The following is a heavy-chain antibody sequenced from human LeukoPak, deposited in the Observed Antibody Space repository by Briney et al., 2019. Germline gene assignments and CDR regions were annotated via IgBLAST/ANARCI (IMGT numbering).Heavy chain of an antibody. Sequence: SETLSLTCTVCCGSISNGSDYWRWIPQPAGEGLEWIRRIYTSGSTNYNPPLKSRVTISVDTSKHQFSLKLSSVTAADTAVYYCARGSGFGEIGSSKFDPWGQGTLVTVSS. J-gene: IGHJ5*02. CDR3: ARGSGFGEIGSSKFDP. V-gene: IGHV4-61*02. CDR2: IYTSGST. D-gene: IGHD3-10*01. CDR1: CGSISNGSDY.